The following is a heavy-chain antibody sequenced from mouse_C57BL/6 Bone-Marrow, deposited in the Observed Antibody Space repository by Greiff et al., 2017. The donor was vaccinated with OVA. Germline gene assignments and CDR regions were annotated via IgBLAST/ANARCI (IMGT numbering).Heavy chain of an antibody. CDR1: GYTFTSYW. V-gene: IGHV1-64*01. CDR2: IHPNSGST. CDR3: ARSLYYYGSSYWYFDV. Sequence: LKQSGAELVKPGASVKLSCKASGYTFTSYWMHWVKQRPGQGLEWIGMIHPNSGSTNYNEKFKSKATLTVDKSSSTAYMQLSSLTSEDSAVYYCARSLYYYGSSYWYFDVWGTGTTVTVSS. J-gene: IGHJ1*03. D-gene: IGHD1-1*01.